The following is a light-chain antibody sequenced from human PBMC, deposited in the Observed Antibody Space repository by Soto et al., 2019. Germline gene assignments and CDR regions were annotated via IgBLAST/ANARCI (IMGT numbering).Light chain of an antibody. CDR3: QQYHSYPLT. CDR2: AAY. CDR1: QGISSY. V-gene: IGKV1-8*01. Sequence: AIRMTQSPSSLSASTGDRVTITCRASQGISSYLAWYQQKPGKAAKILIYAAYTLQSGVQSRFSGSGSGTDFTLNISCLQSEDFATSYCQQYHSYPLTFGGGTKVEIK. J-gene: IGKJ4*01.